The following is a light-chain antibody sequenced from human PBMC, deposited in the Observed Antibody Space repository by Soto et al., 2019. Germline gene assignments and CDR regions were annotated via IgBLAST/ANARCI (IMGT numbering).Light chain of an antibody. CDR1: QSVLYSSNNKNY. J-gene: IGKJ4*01. V-gene: IGKV4-1*01. CDR2: WAS. CDR3: QQYYSTLLT. Sequence: IVMTESPDSLAVSLGERATINCKSSQSVLYSSNNKNYLAWYQQKPGQPPKLLIYWASTRESGVPDRFSGSGSGTDFTLTISSLQAEDVAVYYCQQYYSTLLTFGGGTTVEIK.